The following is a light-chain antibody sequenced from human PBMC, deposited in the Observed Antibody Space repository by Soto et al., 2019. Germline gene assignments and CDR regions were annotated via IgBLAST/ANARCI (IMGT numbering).Light chain of an antibody. CDR2: EVN. CDR3: SSYTSSSTPVV. J-gene: IGLJ2*01. Sequence: QSALTQPASVSGSPGQSITISCTGTSSDVGGYNYVSWYQQHPGKAPKLMIYEVNNRPSGVSNRFSGSKSGNTASLTISGLQAEDEADYYCSSYTSSSTPVVFGGGTKLT. CDR1: SSDVGGYNY. V-gene: IGLV2-14*01.